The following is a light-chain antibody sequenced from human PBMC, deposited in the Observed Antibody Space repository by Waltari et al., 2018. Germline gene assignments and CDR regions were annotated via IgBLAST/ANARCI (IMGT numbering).Light chain of an antibody. CDR2: WAS. CDR3: QQYYSTPPT. J-gene: IGKJ2*01. CDR1: QSVLYSSNNKNY. V-gene: IGKV4-1*01. Sequence: DIVMTQSPDSLAVSLGERATINCKSSQSVLYSSNNKNYLAWYQQKPGLPPKLLIYWASTRESGVPDRFSGSGSGTDFTLTISSLQAEDVAVYYCQQYYSTPPTFGQGTKLEIE.